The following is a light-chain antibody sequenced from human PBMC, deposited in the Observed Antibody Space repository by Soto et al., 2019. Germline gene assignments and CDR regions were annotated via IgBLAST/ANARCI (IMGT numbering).Light chain of an antibody. CDR1: QSVSSN. Sequence: DIVLTQSPGTLSLSPGERATLSCRASQSVSSNLAWYQQKPGQAPRLLIYGASTRATGIPARFSGSGSGTEFTLTISSLRSEDFAVYYCQQYNNWPSITFGQGTRLEIK. CDR3: QQYNNWPSIT. J-gene: IGKJ5*01. V-gene: IGKV3-15*01. CDR2: GAS.